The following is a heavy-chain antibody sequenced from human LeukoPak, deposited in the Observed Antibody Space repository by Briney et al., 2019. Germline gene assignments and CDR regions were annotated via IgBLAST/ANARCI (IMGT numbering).Heavy chain of an antibody. CDR1: GYTFTDYY. V-gene: IGHV1-2*02. CDR2: FNPSNGGT. Sequence: ASVKVSCKASGYTFTDYYMHWVRQAPGQGLEWMGWFNPSNGGTNYAQKFQGRVTMTRDTSIDTTYMDLSRLRSDDTAVYYCARLYSLGDAFDIWGQGTMVTVSS. J-gene: IGHJ3*02. D-gene: IGHD2-8*01. CDR3: ARLYSLGDAFDI.